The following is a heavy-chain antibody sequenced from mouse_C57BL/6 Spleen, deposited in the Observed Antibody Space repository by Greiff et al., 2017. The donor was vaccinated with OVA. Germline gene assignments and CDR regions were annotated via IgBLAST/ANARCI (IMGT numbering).Heavy chain of an antibody. CDR2: IYPGDGDT. J-gene: IGHJ4*01. Sequence: VQLQQSGPELVKPGASVKISCKASGYAFSSSWMNWVKQRPGKGLEWIGRIYPGDGDTNYNGKFKGKATLTADKSSSTAYMQLSSLTSEDSAVYFCAREHGYYAMDYWGQGTSVTVSS. CDR1: GYAFSSSW. CDR3: AREHGYYAMDY. V-gene: IGHV1-82*01.